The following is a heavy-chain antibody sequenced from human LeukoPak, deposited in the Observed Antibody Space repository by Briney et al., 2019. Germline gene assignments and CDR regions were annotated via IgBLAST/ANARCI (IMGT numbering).Heavy chain of an antibody. CDR1: GFAFGRHA. V-gene: IGHV3-23*01. Sequence: GGSLRLSCVASGFAFGRHAMSWVRQAPGKGLEGVSGVTHNANVAYYAASVQGRFMISRDNSKDTLFLQMNGLRDEDTAIYYCVKEPEPMPSGDWFDPWGHGTLVTVSS. D-gene: IGHD1-14*01. CDR3: VKEPEPMPSGDWFDP. J-gene: IGHJ5*02. CDR2: VTHNANVA.